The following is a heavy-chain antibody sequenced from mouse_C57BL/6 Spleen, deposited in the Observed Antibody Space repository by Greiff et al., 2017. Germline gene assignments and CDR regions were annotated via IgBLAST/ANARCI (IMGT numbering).Heavy chain of an antibody. Sequence: QVQLQQPGAELVKPGASVKLSCKASGYTFTSYWMQWVKQRPGQGLEWIGEIDPSDSYTNYNQKFKGKATLTVDTSSSTAYMQLSSLTSEDSAVYYCARSFGGYYFDYWGQGTTLTVSS. CDR3: ARSFGGYYFDY. CDR1: GYTFTSYW. V-gene: IGHV1-50*01. CDR2: IDPSDSYT. J-gene: IGHJ2*01. D-gene: IGHD1-1*02.